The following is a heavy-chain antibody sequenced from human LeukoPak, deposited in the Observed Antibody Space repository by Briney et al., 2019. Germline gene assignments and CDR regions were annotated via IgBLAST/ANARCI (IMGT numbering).Heavy chain of an antibody. V-gene: IGHV3-23*01. Sequence: SGGSLRLSCAASGFIFSSYAMSWVRQAPGKGLEWVSTINGGGVNTHYADSVGGRFTISRDNSKNTLFLQMNSLRDEDTAVYYCAKDLYSNYGPADYWGQGNLVTVSS. CDR3: AKDLYSNYGPADY. CDR1: GFIFSSYA. D-gene: IGHD4-11*01. J-gene: IGHJ4*02. CDR2: INGGGVNT.